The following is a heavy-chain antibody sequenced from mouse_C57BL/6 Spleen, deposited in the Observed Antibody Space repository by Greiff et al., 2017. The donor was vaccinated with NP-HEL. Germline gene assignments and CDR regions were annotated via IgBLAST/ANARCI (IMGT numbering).Heavy chain of an antibody. CDR2: IYPGDGDT. CDR3: ARTESDYSSWFAY. V-gene: IGHV1-82*01. Sequence: QVQLQQSGPELVKPGASVKISCKASGYAFSSSWMNWVKQRPGKGLEWIGRIYPGDGDTNYNGKFKGKATLTADKSSSTAYMQLSSLASEDSAVYFCARTESDYSSWFAYWGQGTLVTVSA. J-gene: IGHJ3*01. CDR1: GYAFSSSW. D-gene: IGHD2-12*01.